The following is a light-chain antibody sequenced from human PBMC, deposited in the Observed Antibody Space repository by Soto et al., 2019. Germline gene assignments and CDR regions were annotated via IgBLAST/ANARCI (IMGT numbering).Light chain of an antibody. J-gene: IGKJ4*01. CDR3: QQYDNFLG. Sequence: DIQMTQSPSSLSASVGDRVTITCQASQDISNYLNWYQQKPGKAPKLLIYDASNLETGVPSRFSGSGSGTDFTFTISSLQAEDIATYYCQQYDNFLGFGGGTKVEIK. V-gene: IGKV1-33*01. CDR2: DAS. CDR1: QDISNY.